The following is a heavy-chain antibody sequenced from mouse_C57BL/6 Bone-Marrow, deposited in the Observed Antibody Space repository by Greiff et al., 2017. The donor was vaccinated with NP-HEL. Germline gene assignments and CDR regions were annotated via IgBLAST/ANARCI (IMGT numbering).Heavy chain of an antibody. D-gene: IGHD2-3*01. V-gene: IGHV2-2*01. Sequence: VKLMESGPGLVQPSQSLSITCTVSGFSLTSYGVHWVRQSPGKGLEWLGVIWSGGSTDYNAAFISRLSISKDNSKSQVFFKMTSLQADDTAIYYCARNGGYSLYYFDYWGQGTTLTVSS. J-gene: IGHJ2*01. CDR1: GFSLTSYG. CDR2: IWSGGST. CDR3: ARNGGYSLYYFDY.